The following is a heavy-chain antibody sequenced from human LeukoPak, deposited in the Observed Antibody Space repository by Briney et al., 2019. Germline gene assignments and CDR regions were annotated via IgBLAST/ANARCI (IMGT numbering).Heavy chain of an antibody. J-gene: IGHJ3*02. CDR2: IYYSGST. D-gene: IGHD5-24*01. V-gene: IGHV4-61*01. CDR1: GGSISSGSYY. CDR3: ASRGRDDYPGDDAFDI. Sequence: SSQTLSLTCTVSGGSISSGSYYWSWIRQPPGKGLEWIGYIYYSGSTNYNPSLKSRVTISVDTSKNQFSLKLSSVTAADTAVYYCASRGRDDYPGDDAFDIWGQGTMVTVSS.